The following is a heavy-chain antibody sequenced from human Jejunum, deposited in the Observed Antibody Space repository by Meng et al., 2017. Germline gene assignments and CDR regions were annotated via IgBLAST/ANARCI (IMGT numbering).Heavy chain of an antibody. V-gene: IGHV4-4*02. D-gene: IGHD2-21*01. CDR3: ASRPVGIRTYYFDC. Sequence: QASGPGPVKLSGTLSLTFPCFGGSITSTKWWSLVRQTPGKGLEWIGEVFHSGTPNYNPSLMSRLTMSVDKSKNQFSLNLTSVTAADTAVYYCASRPVGIRTYYFDCWGQGTLVTVSS. J-gene: IGHJ4*02. CDR2: VFHSGTP. CDR1: GGSITSTKW.